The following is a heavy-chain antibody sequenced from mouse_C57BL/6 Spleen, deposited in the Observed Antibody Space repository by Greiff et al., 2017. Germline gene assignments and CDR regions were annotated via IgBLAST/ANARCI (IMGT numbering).Heavy chain of an antibody. CDR2: MLPGSGST. V-gene: IGHV1-9*01. Sequence: ESGAERMQPGASVKLSCKATGYTFTGYWIAWVKQRPGHGLEWIGEMLPGSGSTNYNEKFKGKAKFTADTSSNTAYMQLSSLTTEDSAIYYCASDLITTVVATTVFDYWGQGTTLTVSS. CDR1: GYTFTGYW. CDR3: ASDLITTVVATTVFDY. J-gene: IGHJ2*01. D-gene: IGHD1-1*01.